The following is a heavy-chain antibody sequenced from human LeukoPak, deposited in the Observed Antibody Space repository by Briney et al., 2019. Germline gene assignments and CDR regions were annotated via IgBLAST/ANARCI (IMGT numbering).Heavy chain of an antibody. CDR2: ISSSSSII. Sequence: GGSLRLSCAASGFTFSSYSMNWVRQAPGKGLEWVSYISSSSSIIYYAGSVKGRFTISRDNAKNSLYLQMNSLRAEDTAVYYCARDRGIAAAGFFDYWGQGSLVTVSS. D-gene: IGHD6-25*01. CDR1: GFTFSSYS. J-gene: IGHJ4*02. V-gene: IGHV3-48*04. CDR3: ARDRGIAAAGFFDY.